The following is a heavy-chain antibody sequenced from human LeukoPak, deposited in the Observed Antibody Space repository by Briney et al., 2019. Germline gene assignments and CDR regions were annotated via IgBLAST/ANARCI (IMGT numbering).Heavy chain of an antibody. J-gene: IGHJ5*02. CDR2: IYYSGST. Sequence: SETLSLTCTVSGGSISSSSYYWGWIRQPPGKGLEWIGSIYYSGSTYYNPSLKSRVTISVDTSKNQFSLKLSSVTAADTAVYYCARQALYSSTNWFDPWGQGTLVTVSS. CDR3: ARQALYSSTNWFDP. CDR1: GGSISSSSYY. V-gene: IGHV4-39*01. D-gene: IGHD6-13*01.